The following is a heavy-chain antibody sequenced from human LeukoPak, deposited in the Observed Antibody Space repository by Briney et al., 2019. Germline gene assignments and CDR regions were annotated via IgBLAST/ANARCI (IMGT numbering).Heavy chain of an antibody. J-gene: IGHJ3*02. D-gene: IGHD3-22*01. Sequence: GGSLRLSCAASGFTFSSYGMHWVRQAPGKGLEWVSSISGSGGNTYCADSVKGRFTISRDTSKNTLYLQINSLRAEDTAVYYCAKDAPYYYDSSGYAGAFDIWGQGTMVTVSS. V-gene: IGHV3-23*01. CDR2: ISGSGGNT. CDR3: AKDAPYYYDSSGYAGAFDI. CDR1: GFTFSSYG.